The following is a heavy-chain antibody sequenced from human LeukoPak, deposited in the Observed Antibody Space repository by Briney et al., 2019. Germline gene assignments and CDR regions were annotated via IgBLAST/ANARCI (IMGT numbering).Heavy chain of an antibody. CDR2: IYHSGST. V-gene: IGHV4-38-2*02. Sequence: SETLSLTCTVSGYSISSGYYWGWIRQPPGKGLEWIGSIYHSGSTYYNPSLKSRVTISVDASKNQFSLKLSSVTAADTAVYYCARVQGWYDSSGPEGAFDIWGQGTMVTVSS. J-gene: IGHJ3*02. CDR3: ARVQGWYDSSGPEGAFDI. D-gene: IGHD3-22*01. CDR1: GYSISSGYY.